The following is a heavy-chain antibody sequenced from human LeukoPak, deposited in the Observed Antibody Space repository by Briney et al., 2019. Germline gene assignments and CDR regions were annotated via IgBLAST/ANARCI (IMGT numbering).Heavy chain of an antibody. J-gene: IGHJ6*02. V-gene: IGHV1-69*13. CDR1: GGTFSSYA. CDR2: IIPIFGTV. D-gene: IGHD2-2*02. Sequence: ASVKVSCKASGGTFSSYAISWVRQAPGQGLEWMGGIIPIFGTVNYAQKFQGRVTITADESTSTAYMELSSLRSEDTAVYYCARDYRPDCSSTSCYRHYYYYYGMDVWGQGTTVTVSS. CDR3: ARDYRPDCSSTSCYRHYYYYYGMDV.